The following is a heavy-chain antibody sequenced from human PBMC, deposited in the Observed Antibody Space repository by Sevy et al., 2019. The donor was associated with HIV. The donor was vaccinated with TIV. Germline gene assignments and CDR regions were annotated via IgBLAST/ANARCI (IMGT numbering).Heavy chain of an antibody. Sequence: SETLSLTCAVSGHSISSDYYWGWIRQPPGKGLEWIGSIYHSGYSYYNPSLKSRVTISVDTSKNQFSLKLSSVTAADTAVYYCARAIGTQVAGLYYFDYWGQGTLVTVSS. CDR3: ARAIGTQVAGLYYFDY. J-gene: IGHJ4*02. CDR1: GHSISSDYY. V-gene: IGHV4-38-2*01. D-gene: IGHD6-19*01. CDR2: IYHSGYS.